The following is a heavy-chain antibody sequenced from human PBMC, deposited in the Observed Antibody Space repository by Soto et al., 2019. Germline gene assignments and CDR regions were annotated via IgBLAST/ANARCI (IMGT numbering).Heavy chain of an antibody. CDR3: AKVSIQLWLRDGMDV. CDR1: GFTFSSYG. V-gene: IGHV3-30*18. Sequence: GGSLRLSCAASGFTFSSYGMHWVRQAPGKGLEWVAVISYDGSNKYYADSVKGRFTISRDNSKNTLYLQMNSLRAEDTAVYYCAKVSIQLWLRDGMDVWGQGTTVTVSS. D-gene: IGHD5-18*01. CDR2: ISYDGSNK. J-gene: IGHJ6*02.